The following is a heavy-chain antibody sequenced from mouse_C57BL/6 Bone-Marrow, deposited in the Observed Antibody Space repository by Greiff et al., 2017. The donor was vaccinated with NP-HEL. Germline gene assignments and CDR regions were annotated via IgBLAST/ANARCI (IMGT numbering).Heavy chain of an antibody. Sequence: EVQRVESGGDLVKPGGSLKLSCAASGFTFSSYGMSWVRQTPDKRLEWVATISSGGSYTYYPDSVKGRFTISRDNAKNTLYLQMSSLKSEDTAMYYCAKPPYYSNYAWFAYWGQGTLVTVSA. CDR3: AKPPYYSNYAWFAY. J-gene: IGHJ3*01. CDR1: GFTFSSYG. CDR2: ISSGGSYT. D-gene: IGHD2-5*01. V-gene: IGHV5-6*01.